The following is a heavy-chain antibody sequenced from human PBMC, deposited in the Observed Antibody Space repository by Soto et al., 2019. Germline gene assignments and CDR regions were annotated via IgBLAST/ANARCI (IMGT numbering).Heavy chain of an antibody. CDR3: ARDSSGWTGPFDY. V-gene: IGHV4-30-4*01. D-gene: IGHD6-19*01. Sequence: SETLSLTCTVSGGSISSGDYYWSWIRQPPGKGLEWIGYIYYSGSTYYNPSLKSRVTISVDTSKNQFSLKLSSVTPEDTAVYYCARDSSGWTGPFDYWGQGTLVTVSS. J-gene: IGHJ4*02. CDR1: GGSISSGDYY. CDR2: IYYSGST.